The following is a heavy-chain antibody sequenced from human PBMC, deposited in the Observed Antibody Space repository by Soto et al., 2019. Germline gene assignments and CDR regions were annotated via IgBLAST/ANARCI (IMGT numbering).Heavy chain of an antibody. D-gene: IGHD6-13*01. CDR2: INANSGGT. CDR1: GYTFTGYY. CDR3: ASAPGGGAAEALNNWFDP. J-gene: IGHJ5*02. V-gene: IGHV1-2*02. Sequence: QVQLVQSGAEVKKPGASVKVSCKASGYTFTGYYMHWVRQSPGQVLECMGWINANSGGTNYAQKFQGRVTMTRDTSSSTAYMELSRLRSDDTAVYYCASAPGGGAAEALNNWFDPWGQGTLVTVSS.